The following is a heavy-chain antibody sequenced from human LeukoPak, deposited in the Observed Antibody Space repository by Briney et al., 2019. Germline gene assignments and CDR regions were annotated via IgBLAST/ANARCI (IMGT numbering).Heavy chain of an antibody. CDR1: GASMTDNRYS. Sequence: SETLSLTCTVSGASMTDNRYSWVWIRQSPAKGLEWLGSVNFSGTTYYNPSVESRLTISMDTSTNQFSLTLSDVTATDTALYYCARQDGVLDGYNSDDSDYFDYWGQGTLVTVSS. CDR2: VNFSGTT. CDR3: ARQDGVLDGYNSDDSDYFDY. V-gene: IGHV4-39*01. D-gene: IGHD5-24*01. J-gene: IGHJ4*02.